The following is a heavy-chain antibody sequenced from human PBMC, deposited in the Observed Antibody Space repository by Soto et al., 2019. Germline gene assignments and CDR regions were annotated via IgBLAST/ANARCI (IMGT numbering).Heavy chain of an antibody. CDR2: IKQDGSEK. D-gene: IGHD3-9*01. Sequence: HPGGSLRLSCAASGFTFSSYWMSWVRQAPGKGLEWVANIKQDGSEKYYVDSVKGRFTISRDNAKNSLYLQMNSLRAEDTAVYYCARDQDYDILTGPGIWGQGTMVTVSS. V-gene: IGHV3-7*04. CDR3: ARDQDYDILTGPGI. J-gene: IGHJ3*02. CDR1: GFTFSSYW.